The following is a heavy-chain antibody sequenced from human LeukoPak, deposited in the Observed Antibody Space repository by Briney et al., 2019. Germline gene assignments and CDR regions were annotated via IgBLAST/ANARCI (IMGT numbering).Heavy chain of an antibody. CDR2: INQDGGEK. Sequence: PGGSLRLSCAASGFALSSHWMTWVRQAPGKGLEWVASINQDGGEKYSLDSVKGRFTISRDNTKSSLYLQMNSLRAEDTAMYYCATIATSIAYGMDVWGQGTTVTVSS. D-gene: IGHD2-2*01. CDR1: GFALSSHW. CDR3: ATIATSIAYGMDV. V-gene: IGHV3-7*01. J-gene: IGHJ6*02.